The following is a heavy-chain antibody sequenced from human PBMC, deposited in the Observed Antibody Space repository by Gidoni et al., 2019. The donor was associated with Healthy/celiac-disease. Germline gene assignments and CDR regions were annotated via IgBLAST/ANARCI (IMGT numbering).Heavy chain of an antibody. Sequence: EVQLVESGGGLVQPGGSLRLSCAASGLTFSSYAMSWVRQAPGKGLEWVSAISGSGGSTYYADSVKGRFTISRDNSKNTLYLQMNSLRAEDTAVYYCAKGGWGIAAAGTRGRLGYFDYWGQGTLVTVSS. CDR2: ISGSGGST. CDR1: GLTFSSYA. CDR3: AKGGWGIAAAGTRGRLGYFDY. V-gene: IGHV3-23*04. J-gene: IGHJ4*02. D-gene: IGHD6-13*01.